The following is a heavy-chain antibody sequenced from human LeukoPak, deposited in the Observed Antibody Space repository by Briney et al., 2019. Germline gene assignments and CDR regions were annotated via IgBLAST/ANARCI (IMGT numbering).Heavy chain of an antibody. D-gene: IGHD3-10*01. CDR2: ISYDGSHK. CDR3: AKDRGFSFTSGSSELDY. J-gene: IGHJ4*02. V-gene: IGHV3-30*18. CDR1: GFTFSGYG. Sequence: PGRSLRLSCAASGFTFSGYGMHWVRLAPGKGLEWVAVISYDGSHKYYADSVQGRFTISRDNSKNALYLQMNSLRADDMAIYYCAKDRGFSFTSGSSELDYWGQGTLVTVSS.